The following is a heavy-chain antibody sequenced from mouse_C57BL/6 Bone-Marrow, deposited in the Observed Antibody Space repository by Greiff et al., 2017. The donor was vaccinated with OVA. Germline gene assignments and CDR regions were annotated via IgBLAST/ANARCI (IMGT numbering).Heavy chain of an antibody. J-gene: IGHJ3*01. V-gene: IGHV14-4*01. CDR2: IDPENGDT. CDR3: TLYYAWFAY. CDR1: GFNIKDDY. Sequence: VQLQQSGAELVRPGASVKLSCTASGFNIKDDYMHWVKQRPEQGLEWIGWIDPENGDTEYASKFQGKATITADTSSNTAYLQLSSLTSEDTAVYYCTLYYAWFAYWGQGTLVTVSA. D-gene: IGHD1-1*01.